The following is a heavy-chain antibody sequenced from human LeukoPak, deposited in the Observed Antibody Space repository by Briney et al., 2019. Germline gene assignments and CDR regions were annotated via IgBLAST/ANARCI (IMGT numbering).Heavy chain of an antibody. CDR3: ARAPPIAGTDYYYGMDV. V-gene: IGHV1-18*01. Sequence: GPSVKVSCQASGYTFTSYGISWVRPAPGQGLEWMGRINAYNGNTNYTQNLQGKVTITADTSTSTAYLELRSLKSDDTAVYYCARAPPIAGTDYYYGMDVWGQGTTVTVSS. D-gene: IGHD6-13*01. CDR1: GYTFTSYG. CDR2: INAYNGNT. J-gene: IGHJ6*02.